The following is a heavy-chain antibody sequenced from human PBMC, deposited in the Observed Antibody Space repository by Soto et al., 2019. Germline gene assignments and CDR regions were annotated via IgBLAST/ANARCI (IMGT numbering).Heavy chain of an antibody. CDR2: INAGHGNT. V-gene: IGHV1-3*01. CDR1: GYTFTSYA. Sequence: QVQLVQSGAEVKKPGASVKVSCKASGYTFTSYAMHWVRQAPGQRLEWMGWINAGHGNTKYSQKFQGRVTITRDTSASTAYMELSSLRSEDTAVYYCARSDGPLGDYWGQGTLVTVSS. CDR3: ARSDGPLGDY. D-gene: IGHD4-17*01. J-gene: IGHJ4*02.